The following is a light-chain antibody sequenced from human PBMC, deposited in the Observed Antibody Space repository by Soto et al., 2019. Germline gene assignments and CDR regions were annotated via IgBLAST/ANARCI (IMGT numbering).Light chain of an antibody. Sequence: EIVLTQSPATLSLSPGERATLSCRASQSVSSDLAWYQQKPGQAPRLLIFGASSRATGIPDKFSGSGSGTDFTLTISRLEPDDFAVYYCQRYGGPSWTFGQGTKVDIK. CDR1: QSVSSD. J-gene: IGKJ1*01. V-gene: IGKV3-20*01. CDR2: GAS. CDR3: QRYGGPSWT.